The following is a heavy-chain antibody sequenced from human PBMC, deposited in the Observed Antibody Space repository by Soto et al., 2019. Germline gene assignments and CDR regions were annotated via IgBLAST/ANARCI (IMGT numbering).Heavy chain of an antibody. CDR2: IYHSGST. V-gene: IGHV4-4*02. Sequence: NPSETLSLTCAVSGGSISSSNWWSWVRQPPGKGLEWIGEIYHSGSTNYNPSLKSRVTISVDKSKNQFSLKLSSVTAADTAVYYCARDTYCSRGSCSPSGDYWGQGTLVNVSS. D-gene: IGHD2-15*01. CDR1: GGSISSSNW. J-gene: IGHJ4*02. CDR3: ARDTYCSRGSCSPSGDY.